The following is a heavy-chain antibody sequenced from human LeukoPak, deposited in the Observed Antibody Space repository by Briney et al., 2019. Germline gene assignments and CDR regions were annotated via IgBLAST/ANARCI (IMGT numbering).Heavy chain of an antibody. CDR3: ANELWSGPSDAFDI. D-gene: IGHD3-3*01. Sequence: GGSLRLSCVAFGFSLSSHAMHWVRQAPGKGLEWVAFIQDNERDIYYTDSVKGRFTISRDNSKNTVYSQMNSLRTEDTAVYHCANELWSGPSDAFDIWGRGTMVTVSS. CDR2: IQDNERDI. J-gene: IGHJ3*02. V-gene: IGHV3-30*02. CDR1: GFSLSSHA.